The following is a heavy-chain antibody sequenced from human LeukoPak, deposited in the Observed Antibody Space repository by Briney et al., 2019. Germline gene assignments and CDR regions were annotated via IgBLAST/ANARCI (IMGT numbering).Heavy chain of an antibody. CDR1: GYTFTSYY. J-gene: IGHJ4*02. Sequence: GASVKVSCKASGYTFTSYYMHWVRQAPGQGLEWMGIINPSGGSTSYAQKFQGRVTITTDESTSTAYMELSSLRSEDTAVYCCASYGGDSSGYYYFDYWGQGTLVTVSS. V-gene: IGHV1-46*01. D-gene: IGHD3-22*01. CDR3: ASYGGDSSGYYYFDY. CDR2: INPSGGST.